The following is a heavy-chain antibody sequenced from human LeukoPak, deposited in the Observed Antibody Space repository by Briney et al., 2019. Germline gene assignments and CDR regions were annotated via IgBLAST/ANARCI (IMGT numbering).Heavy chain of an antibody. D-gene: IGHD2-2*01. Sequence: SETLSLTCTVSGVYISSGGYYWSWIRQHPGKGLEWIGYIYYSGSTYYNPSLKSRVTISVDTSKNQFSLKLSSVTAADTAVYYCAADRVVPAATNWFDPWGQGTLVTVSS. CDR3: AADRVVPAATNWFDP. CDR1: GVYISSGGYY. J-gene: IGHJ5*02. CDR2: IYYSGST. V-gene: IGHV4-31*03.